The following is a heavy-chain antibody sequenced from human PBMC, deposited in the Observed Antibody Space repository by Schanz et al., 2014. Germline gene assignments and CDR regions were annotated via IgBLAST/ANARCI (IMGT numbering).Heavy chain of an antibody. V-gene: IGHV3-23*01. Sequence: DVHLLESGGGLVQPGGSLRLSCEASGFSFGNYGMSWVRQAPGKGLEWVSGFDAHDGRAYYADSAKGRFTISRDNSKSTLYVEMNSLRVEDTAVYYCAKMLFPGGTQTFGNWGRGTLVTVSS. D-gene: IGHD2-8*02. CDR1: GFSFGNYG. CDR2: FDAHDGRA. CDR3: AKMLFPGGTQTFGN. J-gene: IGHJ4*02.